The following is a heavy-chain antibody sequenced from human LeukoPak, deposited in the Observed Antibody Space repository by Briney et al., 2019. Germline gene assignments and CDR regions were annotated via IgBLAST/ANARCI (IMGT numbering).Heavy chain of an antibody. CDR1: GYTFTSHD. J-gene: IGHJ4*02. V-gene: IGHV1-8*01. CDR2: MNPNSGNT. CDR3: ARGGSSTVDY. Sequence: ASVKVSCKASGYTFTSHDINWVRQATGQGLEWMGWMNPNSGNTGYAQKFQGRVTMTRSTSMSTAYMELSSLRSEDTAVYYCARGGSSTVDYWGQGTLVTVSS. D-gene: IGHD6-13*01.